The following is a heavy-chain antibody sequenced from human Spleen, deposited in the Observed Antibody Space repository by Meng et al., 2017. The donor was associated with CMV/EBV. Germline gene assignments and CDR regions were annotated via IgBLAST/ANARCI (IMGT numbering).Heavy chain of an antibody. CDR2: INWNSDKI. D-gene: IGHD1-1*01. J-gene: IGHJ6*02. CDR3: AKDLGDARYGNFYGMDV. CDR1: GFTLDDYA. V-gene: IGHV3-9*01. Sequence: SLKISCVASGFTLDDYAMHWVRQAPGKALEWVSGINWNSDKIGYADSVKGRFTISRDNSKSSLYLQMNSLRAEDTAVYYCAKDLGDARYGNFYGMDVWGQGTTVTVSS.